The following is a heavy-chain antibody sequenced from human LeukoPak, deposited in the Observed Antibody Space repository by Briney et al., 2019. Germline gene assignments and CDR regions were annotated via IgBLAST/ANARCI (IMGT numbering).Heavy chain of an antibody. CDR1: GFTFRSFW. D-gene: IGHD4-17*01. V-gene: IGHV3-7*03. CDR2: IKQNGAEE. CDR3: ARYTAVSSPGAFDI. Sequence: PGGSLRLSCAASGFTFRSFWMSWVRQAPGKRLEWVANIKQNGAEEYYMDSVKGRFAISRDNAKNSVYLQMNSLRVEDTAIYYCARYTAVSSPGAFDIWGQGIMVTVSS. J-gene: IGHJ3*02.